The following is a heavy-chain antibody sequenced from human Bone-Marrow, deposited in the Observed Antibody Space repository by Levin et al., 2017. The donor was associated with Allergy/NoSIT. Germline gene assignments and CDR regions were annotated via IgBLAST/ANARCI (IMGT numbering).Heavy chain of an antibody. D-gene: IGHD1-26*01. Sequence: PGGSLRLSCAASGLIVSSYEMDWVRQAPGKGLEWVSWINGGGATLYADSVKGRFTISRDNTKNSVYLQMNSLRAEDTAIYYCASELELAAYDAFDIWGQGTMVTVSS. CDR1: GLIVSSYE. CDR3: ASELELAAYDAFDI. J-gene: IGHJ3*02. V-gene: IGHV3-48*03. CDR2: INGGGAT.